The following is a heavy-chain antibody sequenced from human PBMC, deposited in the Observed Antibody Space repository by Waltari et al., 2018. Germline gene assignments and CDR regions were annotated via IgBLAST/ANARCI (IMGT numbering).Heavy chain of an antibody. D-gene: IGHD1-7*01. J-gene: IGHJ4*02. CDR1: GGTFSSYA. CDR2: TIPIFGTA. Sequence: QVQLVQSGAEVKKPGSSVKVSCKAYGGTFSSYAIGWVRHAPGQGLEWMGGTIPIFGTANYAQKFQGRVTITTDESTSTAYMELSSLRSEDTAVYYCARETTFKLRLFDYWGQGTLVTVSS. V-gene: IGHV1-69*05. CDR3: ARETTFKLRLFDY.